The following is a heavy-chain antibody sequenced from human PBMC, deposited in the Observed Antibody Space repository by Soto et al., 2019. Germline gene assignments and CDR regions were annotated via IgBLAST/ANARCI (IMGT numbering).Heavy chain of an antibody. CDR3: ARDAVSSGSYYYYGMDV. V-gene: IGHV4-4*02. D-gene: IGHD3-22*01. CDR1: GGSISSSNW. CDR2: IYHSGST. J-gene: IGHJ6*02. Sequence: SETLSLTCAVSGGSISSSNWWSWVRQPPGKGLEWIGEIYHSGSTNYNPSLKSRVTISVDKSKNQFSLKLSSVTAADTAVYYCARDAVSSGSYYYYGMDVWGQGTTVTVS.